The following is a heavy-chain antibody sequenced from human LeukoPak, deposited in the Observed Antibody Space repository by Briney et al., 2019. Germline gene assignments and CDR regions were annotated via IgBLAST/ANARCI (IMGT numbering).Heavy chain of an antibody. J-gene: IGHJ3*01. Sequence: SETLSLTCSVSGGSISSYYWSWIRQPPGKGLEWIGYIYYRGNTKYNPSLRSRVTISIDTSKNQFSLKLTSVTAADTATYYCSRPKSAAGTVHDLDAFDVWGQGTMVTVSS. CDR2: IYYRGNT. CDR1: GGSISSYY. CDR3: SRPKSAAGTVHDLDAFDV. D-gene: IGHD6-13*01. V-gene: IGHV4-59*08.